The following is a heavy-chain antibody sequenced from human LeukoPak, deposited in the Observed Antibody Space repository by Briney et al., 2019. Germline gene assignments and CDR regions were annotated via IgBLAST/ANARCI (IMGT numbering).Heavy chain of an antibody. CDR2: ISGSST. V-gene: IGHV3-23*05. CDR1: GFSLGEYA. CDR3: VKGPQVGDGYHPDY. D-gene: IGHD5-18*01. J-gene: IGHJ4*02. Sequence: GGSLRLSCAASGFSLGEYAMSWVRQAPGKGPEWVSAISGSSTYYINSVKGRFTISRDTSKTTVYLQMNVLREDDTALYYCVKGPQVGDGYHPDYWGQGTLVTVS.